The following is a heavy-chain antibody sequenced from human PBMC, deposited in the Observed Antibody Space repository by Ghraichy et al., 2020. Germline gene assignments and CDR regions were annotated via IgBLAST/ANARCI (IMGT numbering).Heavy chain of an antibody. Sequence: GESLNISCKGSGYSFTSYWIGWVRQMPGKGLEWMGIIYPGDSDTRYSPSFQGQVTISADKSISTAYLQWSSLKASDTAMYYCARGLLWFGEGGVYYYYGMDVWGQGTTVTVSS. V-gene: IGHV5-51*01. CDR2: IYPGDSDT. D-gene: IGHD3-10*01. CDR3: ARGLLWFGEGGVYYYYGMDV. CDR1: GYSFTSYW. J-gene: IGHJ6*02.